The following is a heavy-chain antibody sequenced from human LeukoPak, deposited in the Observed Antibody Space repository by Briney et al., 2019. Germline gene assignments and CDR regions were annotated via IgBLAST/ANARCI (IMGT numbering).Heavy chain of an antibody. CDR1: GGSISSGDYH. CDR2: IYNNGNT. D-gene: IGHD4-11*01. J-gene: IGHJ4*02. CDR3: ARAKRRVTVTYLDY. Sequence: SETLSLTCTVSGGSISSGDYHWSWIRQPPGEGLEWIGYIYNNGNTYYNSSLKSRVTISVDTSKNQFSLKLSSVTAADTAVYYCARAKRRVTVTYLDYWGQGTLVTVSS. V-gene: IGHV4-30-4*01.